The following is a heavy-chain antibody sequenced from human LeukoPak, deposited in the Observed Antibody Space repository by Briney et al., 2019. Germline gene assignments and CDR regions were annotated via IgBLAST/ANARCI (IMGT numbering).Heavy chain of an antibody. V-gene: IGHV3-7*01. CDR1: GFTFTDYW. J-gene: IGHJ4*02. CDR3: ARDAFGESAY. Sequence: PGGSLRLSCAASGFTFTDYWMSWVRQAPGKGLEWVANIKRDGSEKYYVDSVKGRFTISRDNAKNSLYLQMNSLRAEDTAVYFCARDAFGESAYWGQGTLVTVSS. CDR2: IKRDGSEK. D-gene: IGHD3-10*01.